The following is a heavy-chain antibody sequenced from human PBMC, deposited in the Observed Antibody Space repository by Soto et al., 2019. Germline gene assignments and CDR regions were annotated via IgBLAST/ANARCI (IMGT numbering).Heavy chain of an antibody. CDR2: ISAYNGNT. J-gene: IGHJ6*02. V-gene: IGHV1-18*01. D-gene: IGHD3-3*01. CDR1: GYTFTSYG. Sequence: GASVKVSCKTSGYTFTSYGISWVRQAPGQGLEWMGWISAYNGNTNYAQKLQGRVTMTTDTSTSTAYMELRSLRSDDTAVYYCARRGDKLFYFWNGCHRYRHAVRGQGTTVTVSS. CDR3: ARRGDKLFYFWNGCHRYRHAV.